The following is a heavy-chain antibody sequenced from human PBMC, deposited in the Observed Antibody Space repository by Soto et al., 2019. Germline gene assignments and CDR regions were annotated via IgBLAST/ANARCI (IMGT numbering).Heavy chain of an antibody. D-gene: IGHD3-22*01. J-gene: IGHJ4*02. CDR1: GGSISSGGYS. V-gene: IGHV4-30-2*01. CDR3: ARGAPVVNDY. Sequence: QLQLQESGSGLVKPSQTLSLTCAVSGGSISSGGYSWSWIRQPPGKGLEWIGYIYHSGSTYYNPSLKSRVTRSVNRTKNQSSLKLSSVTAADTAVYYCARGAPVVNDYWGQGTLVTVSS. CDR2: IYHSGST.